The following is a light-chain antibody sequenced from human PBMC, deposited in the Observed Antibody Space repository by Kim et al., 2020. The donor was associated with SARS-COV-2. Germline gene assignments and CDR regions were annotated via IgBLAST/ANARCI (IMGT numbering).Light chain of an antibody. CDR3: ASYAGGADVK. CDR2: DVS. CDR1: SSDPIFYNY. Sequence: GKSVTISCAGTSSDPIFYNYVYWYQQYPGKAPKLIVFDVSKRPSGVPDRLSGSKSGSTASLTVSGLQADDESYYYCASYAGGADVKFGGGTQLTVL. J-gene: IGLJ2*01. V-gene: IGLV2-8*01.